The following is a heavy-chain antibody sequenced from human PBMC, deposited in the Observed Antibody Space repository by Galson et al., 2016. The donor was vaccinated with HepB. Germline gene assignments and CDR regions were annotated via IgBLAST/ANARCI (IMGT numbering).Heavy chain of an antibody. Sequence: SLRLSCAASGFSFNNFAMSWVRQSPGRGLEWVAAISSSGGGARYVDSVKGRFTISRDNSKNTLFLQMDSLRVEDTAVYYCAKCLRLQTGNAFDHWGQGTLVSVFS. CDR1: GFSFNNFA. CDR2: ISSSGGGA. J-gene: IGHJ4*02. V-gene: IGHV3-23*01. D-gene: IGHD1-1*01. CDR3: AKCLRLQTGNAFDH.